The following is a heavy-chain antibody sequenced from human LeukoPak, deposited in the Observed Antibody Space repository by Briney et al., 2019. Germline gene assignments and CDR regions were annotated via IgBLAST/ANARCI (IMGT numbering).Heavy chain of an antibody. Sequence: PGGSLRLSCAASGFTFSSYSMNWVRQAPGKGLEWVSAISGSGGSTYYADSVKGRFTISRDNSKNTLYLQMNSLRAEDTAVYYCARDSSGYYLYYYYYYMDVWGKGTTVTVSS. CDR2: ISGSGGST. CDR3: ARDSSGYYLYYYYYYMDV. CDR1: GFTFSSYS. V-gene: IGHV3-23*01. D-gene: IGHD3-22*01. J-gene: IGHJ6*03.